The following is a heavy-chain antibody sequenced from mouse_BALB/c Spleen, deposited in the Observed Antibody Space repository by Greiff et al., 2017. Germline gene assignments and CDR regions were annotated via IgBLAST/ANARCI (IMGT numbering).Heavy chain of an antibody. Sequence: VKLQESGAELARPGASVKLSCKASGYTFTSYWMQWVKQRPGQGLEWIGAIYPGDGDTRYTQKFKGKATLTADKSSSTAYMQLSSLASEDSAVYYCARGFAYWGQGTLVTVSA. V-gene: IGHV1-87*01. CDR3: ARGFAY. J-gene: IGHJ3*01. CDR2: IYPGDGDT. CDR1: GYTFTSYW.